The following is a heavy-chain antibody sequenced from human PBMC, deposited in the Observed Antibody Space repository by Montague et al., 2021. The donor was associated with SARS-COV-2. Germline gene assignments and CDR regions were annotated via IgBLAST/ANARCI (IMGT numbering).Heavy chain of an antibody. CDR1: GGSVSSSGYY. CDR3: VRHRRGGLVVAAPNWFDP. D-gene: IGHD2-15*01. Sequence: TLSLTCTVSGGSVSSSGYYWGWIRQPPGKGLEWIGSIYFSGSSYYNPSLKSRVSISIDTSKNQFSLRLSSVTSADTAVYYCVRHRRGGLVVAAPNWFDPWGQGTLVTVSS. J-gene: IGHJ5*02. V-gene: IGHV4-39*01. CDR2: IYFSGSS.